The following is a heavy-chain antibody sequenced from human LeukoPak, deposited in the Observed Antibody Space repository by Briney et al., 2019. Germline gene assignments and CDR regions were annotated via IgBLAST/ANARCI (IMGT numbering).Heavy chain of an antibody. J-gene: IGHJ4*02. V-gene: IGHV3-21*01. CDR3: AKDLWFGEFLHY. CDR2: ISSSSYYI. D-gene: IGHD3-10*01. CDR1: GFTFSTYT. Sequence: GGSLRLSCAASGFTFSTYTMNWVRQAPGKGLEWVSSISSSSYYIYYADSVKGRFTFSRDNAQNSLFLQMNSLRAEDTAVYYCAKDLWFGEFLHYWGQGTLVTVSS.